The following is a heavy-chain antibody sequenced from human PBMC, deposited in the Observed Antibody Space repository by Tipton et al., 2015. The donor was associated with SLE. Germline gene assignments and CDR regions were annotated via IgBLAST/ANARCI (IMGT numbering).Heavy chain of an antibody. J-gene: IGHJ4*02. Sequence: SLRLSCAASGFTVSSNYMSWVRQAPGKGLEWVSVIYSGGSTYYADSVKGRFTISRDNSKNTLYHQMNSLRVEDTAVYYCARDRGSGWFDFDYWGQGTLVTVSS. V-gene: IGHV3-53*05. CDR3: ARDRGSGWFDFDY. D-gene: IGHD6-19*01. CDR2: IYSGGST. CDR1: GFTVSSNY.